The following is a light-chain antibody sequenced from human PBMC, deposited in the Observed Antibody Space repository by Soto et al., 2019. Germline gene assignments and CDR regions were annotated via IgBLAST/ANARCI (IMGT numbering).Light chain of an antibody. CDR2: GAS. CDR3: QQFAGLPWT. V-gene: IGKV3-20*01. J-gene: IGKJ1*01. CDR1: QSVSNNY. Sequence: TQSPATLSVFPGERATLSCRASQSVSNNYLAWYQQKPGQAPRLLIYGASNRATGIPDRFSGSGSGTDFTLTISRLEPEDFAVYYCQQFAGLPWTFGQGTKVDNK.